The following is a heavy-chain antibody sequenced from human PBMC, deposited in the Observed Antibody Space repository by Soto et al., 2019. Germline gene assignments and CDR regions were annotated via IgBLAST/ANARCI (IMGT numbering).Heavy chain of an antibody. J-gene: IGHJ4*02. CDR2: ITGSGGTT. CDR1: GFTFSDYS. V-gene: IGHV3-23*01. CDR3: AKGWQYYDILTGYYY. D-gene: IGHD3-9*01. Sequence: PGGSLRLSCKAPGFTFSDYSMTWVRQAPGKGLEWVSSITGSGGTTYYADSVEDRFTISRDNSKNTLYLQINSLKAEDTAVYYCAKGWQYYDILTGYYYWGQGTLVTVSS.